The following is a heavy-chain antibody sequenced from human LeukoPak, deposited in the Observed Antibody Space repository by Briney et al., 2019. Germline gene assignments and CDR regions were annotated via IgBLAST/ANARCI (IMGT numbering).Heavy chain of an antibody. V-gene: IGHV3-48*03. CDR2: ISSSGSTI. D-gene: IGHD3-10*01. CDR1: GFTFSSYE. Sequence: GGSLRLSCAASGFTFSSYEMNWVRQAPGKGLEWVSYISSSGSTIYYADSVKGRFTISRDNAKNSLYLQMNSLRAEDTAVYYCAREKELRGVQRYYFDYWGQGTLVTVSS. J-gene: IGHJ4*02. CDR3: AREKELRGVQRYYFDY.